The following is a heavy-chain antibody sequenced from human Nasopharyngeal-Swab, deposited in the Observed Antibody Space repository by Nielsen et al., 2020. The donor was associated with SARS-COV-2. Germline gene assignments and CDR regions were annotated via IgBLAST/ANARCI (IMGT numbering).Heavy chain of an antibody. Sequence: GESLKISCAASGFTFSSYAMSWVRQAPGKGLEWVSAISGSGGSTYYADSVKGRFTISRDKSKNTLYLQMNSLRAEDTAVYYCAKDSGAAVADYFDYWGQGTLVTVSS. CDR2: ISGSGGST. CDR1: GFTFSSYA. CDR3: AKDSGAAVADYFDY. V-gene: IGHV3-23*01. J-gene: IGHJ4*02. D-gene: IGHD6-19*01.